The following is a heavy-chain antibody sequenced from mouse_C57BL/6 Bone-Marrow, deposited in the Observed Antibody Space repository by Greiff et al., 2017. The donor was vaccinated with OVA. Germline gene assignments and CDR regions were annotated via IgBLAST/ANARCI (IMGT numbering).Heavy chain of an antibody. CDR2: IDPEDGDT. V-gene: IGHV14-1*01. CDR1: GFNIKDYY. D-gene: IGHD2-5*01. J-gene: IGHJ3*01. Sequence: VQLQQSGAELVRPGASVKLSCTASGFNIKDYYMHWVKQRPEQGLEWIGRIDPEDGDTEYAPKFQGKATMTADTSSNTAYLQLSSLTSEDTAVYYCTTYYSNRAWFAYWGQGTLVTVSA. CDR3: TTYYSNRAWFAY.